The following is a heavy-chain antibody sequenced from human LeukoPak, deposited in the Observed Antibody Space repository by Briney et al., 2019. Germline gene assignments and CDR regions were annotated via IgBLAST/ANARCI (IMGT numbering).Heavy chain of an antibody. CDR2: IWYDGSNK. CDR3: ASDGIAVDRGIGYFDY. CDR1: GFTFRSYG. J-gene: IGHJ4*02. Sequence: GKSLRLSCAASGFTFRSYGMHWVRQAPGKGLEWVAVIWYDGSNKYYADSVKGRFTISRDNSENTLYLQMNSLRVEDTALYYCASDGIAVDRGIGYFDYWGQGTLVTVSS. V-gene: IGHV3-33*01. D-gene: IGHD6-13*01.